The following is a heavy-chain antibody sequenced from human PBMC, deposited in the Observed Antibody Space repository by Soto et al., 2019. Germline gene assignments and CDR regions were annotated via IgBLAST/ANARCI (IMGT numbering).Heavy chain of an antibody. D-gene: IGHD3-22*01. Sequence: PGGSLRLSCAASGFTFSSYSMNWVRQAPGKGLEWVSSISSSSSYIYYADSVKGRFTISRDNAKNTLYMQMNSLRAEDTALYYCASGYHYYDSSGYDKWDAFDIWGQGTMVTVSS. CDR2: ISSSSSYI. CDR1: GFTFSSYS. CDR3: ASGYHYYDSSGYDKWDAFDI. J-gene: IGHJ3*02. V-gene: IGHV3-21*01.